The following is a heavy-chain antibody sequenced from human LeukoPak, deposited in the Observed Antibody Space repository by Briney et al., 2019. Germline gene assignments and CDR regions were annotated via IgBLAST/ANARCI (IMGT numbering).Heavy chain of an antibody. D-gene: IGHD3-10*01. J-gene: IGHJ4*02. V-gene: IGHV4-61*08. CDR3: ARERHGSGTNCFDY. CDR1: GGSISSGGYY. Sequence: SETLSLTCTVSGGSISSGGYYWSWIRQHPGKGLEWIGYIYYSGSTNYNPSLKSRVTISVDTSKNQFSLKLSSVTAADTAVYYCARERHGSGTNCFDYWGQGTLVTVSS. CDR2: IYYSGST.